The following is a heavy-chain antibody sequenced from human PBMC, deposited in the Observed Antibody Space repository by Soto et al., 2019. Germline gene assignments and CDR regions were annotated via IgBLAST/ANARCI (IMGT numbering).Heavy chain of an antibody. Sequence: XGSLRLSCAASGFIFNTYSMDWVRQAPGKGLEWVASISPSASYMYYGDSLKGRFTVSRDNAKNSLYLQMDSLRADDTAIYYCARFGLVTFDCWGQGTLVTVSS. V-gene: IGHV3-21*01. CDR1: GFIFNTYS. J-gene: IGHJ4*02. CDR3: ARFGLVTFDC. D-gene: IGHD3-3*01. CDR2: ISPSASYM.